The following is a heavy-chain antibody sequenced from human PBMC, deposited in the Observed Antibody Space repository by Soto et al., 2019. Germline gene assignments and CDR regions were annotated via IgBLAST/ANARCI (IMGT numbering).Heavy chain of an antibody. D-gene: IGHD7-27*01. CDR1: GGSISIHDSC. CDR3: ARGPSGDKVDY. J-gene: IGHJ4*02. V-gene: IGHV4-30-4*01. Sequence: SETLSLTCTVSGGSISIHDSCWSWIRHPPDRGLEWIGHIYAGGTTYNNPSLQSRITISVDTSKTQFSLKLNSVSAADTAVYYCARGPSGDKVDYWGQGILVTVSS. CDR2: IYAGGTT.